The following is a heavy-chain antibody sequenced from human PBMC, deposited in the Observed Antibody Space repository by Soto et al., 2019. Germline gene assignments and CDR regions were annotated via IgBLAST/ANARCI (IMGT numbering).Heavy chain of an antibody. CDR2: IDPSDSQT. CDR1: DTGLAGYW. J-gene: IGHJ4*02. V-gene: IGHV5-10-1*01. Sequence: GESLKISCKGPDTGLAGYWITWVRRKPGKGLEWMGRIDPSDSQTYYSPSFRGHVTISVTKSITTVFLQWSSLRASDTAMYYCARQIYDSDTGPNFQYYFDSWGQGTPVTVSS. CDR3: ARQIYDSDTGPNFQYYFDS. D-gene: IGHD3-22*01.